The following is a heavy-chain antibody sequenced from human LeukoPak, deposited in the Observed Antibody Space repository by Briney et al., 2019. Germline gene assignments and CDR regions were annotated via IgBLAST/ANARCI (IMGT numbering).Heavy chain of an antibody. J-gene: IGHJ4*02. V-gene: IGHV1-8*02. CDR3: ARDVGATELDY. D-gene: IGHD1-26*01. Sequence: ASVKVSCKASGYTFTGYYMHWVRQATGQGLEWMGWMNPNSGNTGYAQKFQGRVTMTRNTSISTAYMELSSLRSEDTAVYYCARDVGATELDYWGQGTLVTVSS. CDR1: GYTFTGYY. CDR2: MNPNSGNT.